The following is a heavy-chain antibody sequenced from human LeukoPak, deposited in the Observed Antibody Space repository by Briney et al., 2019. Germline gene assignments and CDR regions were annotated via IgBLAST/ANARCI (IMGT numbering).Heavy chain of an antibody. J-gene: IGHJ4*02. CDR2: ISGSGGST. CDR1: GFTFSSYG. V-gene: IGHV3-23*01. CDR3: ASLEEVVVVVGRDY. D-gene: IGHD2-15*01. Sequence: GGSLRLSCAASGFTFSSYGMSWVRQAPGKGLEWVSAISGSGGSTYCADSVKGRFTISRGNSKNTLYLQMNSLRAEDTAVYYCASLEEVVVVVGRDYWGQGTLVTVSS.